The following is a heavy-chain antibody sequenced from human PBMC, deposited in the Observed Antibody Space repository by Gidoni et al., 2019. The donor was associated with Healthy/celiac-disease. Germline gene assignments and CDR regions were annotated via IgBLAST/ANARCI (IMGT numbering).Heavy chain of an antibody. Sequence: EVQLVESGGGLVQPGGSLRLSCAASGFTFSSYSMNWVRQAPGKGLEWVSYISSSSSTIYYADSVKGRFTISRDNAKNSLYLQMNSLRAEDTAVYYCARVRITMVRGVPDAFDIWGQGTMVTVSS. CDR1: GFTFSSYS. CDR3: ARVRITMVRGVPDAFDI. CDR2: ISSSSSTI. J-gene: IGHJ3*02. V-gene: IGHV3-48*01. D-gene: IGHD3-10*01.